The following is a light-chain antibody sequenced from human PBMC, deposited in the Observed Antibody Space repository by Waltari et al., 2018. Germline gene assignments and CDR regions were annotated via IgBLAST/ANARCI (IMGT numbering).Light chain of an antibody. V-gene: IGLV3-19*01. CDR1: SLRSYY. CDR3: NSRDSSGNHLV. CDR2: GKN. Sequence: SSELTQDPAVSVALGQTVRITCQGDSLRSYYASWDQQKPGQAPVLVIYGKNNRPSGIPDRFSGSSSRNTASLTITGAQAEDEADYYCNSRDSSGNHLVFGGGTKLTVL. J-gene: IGLJ2*01.